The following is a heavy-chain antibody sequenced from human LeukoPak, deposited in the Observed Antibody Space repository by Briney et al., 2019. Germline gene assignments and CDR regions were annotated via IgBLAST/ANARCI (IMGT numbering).Heavy chain of an antibody. D-gene: IGHD1-26*01. CDR3: AREIRVGATTLYFDY. J-gene: IGHJ4*02. CDR1: GFTFSSYA. V-gene: IGHV3-30-3*01. CDR2: ISYDGSNK. Sequence: PGGSLRLSCAASGFTFSSYAMHWVRQAPGKGLEWVAVISYDGSNKYYADSVKGRFTISRDNSKNTLYLQMNSLRAEDTAVYYCAREIRVGATTLYFDYWGQGTLVTVSS.